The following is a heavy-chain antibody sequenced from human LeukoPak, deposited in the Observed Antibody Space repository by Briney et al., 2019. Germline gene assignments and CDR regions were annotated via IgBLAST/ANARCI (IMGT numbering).Heavy chain of an antibody. J-gene: IGHJ6*02. CDR1: SDSISSSAHY. CDR3: ARVQAAAPYYYYGMDV. Sequence: SETLSLTCTVSSDSISSSAHYWGWIRQPPGKGLEWIGSIYYTGSTYYNPSLKSRVTISVDTSKNQFSLNLSSVTAADTAVYYCARVQAAAPYYYYGMDVWGQGTTVTVSS. V-gene: IGHV4-39*07. D-gene: IGHD6-13*01. CDR2: IYYTGST.